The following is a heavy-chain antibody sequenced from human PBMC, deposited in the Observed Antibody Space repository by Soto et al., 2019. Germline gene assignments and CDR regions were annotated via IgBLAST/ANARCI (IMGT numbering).Heavy chain of an antibody. CDR3: AKGYCSSTSCSTYYYYYGMDV. Sequence: GGSLRLSCAASGCTFSSYAMSWVRQAPGKGLEWVSAISGSGGSTYYADSVKGRFTISRDNSKNTLYLQMNSLRAEDTAVYYCAKGYCSSTSCSTYYYYYGMDVWGQGTTVTVSS. J-gene: IGHJ6*02. CDR1: GCTFSSYA. V-gene: IGHV3-23*01. D-gene: IGHD2-2*01. CDR2: ISGSGGST.